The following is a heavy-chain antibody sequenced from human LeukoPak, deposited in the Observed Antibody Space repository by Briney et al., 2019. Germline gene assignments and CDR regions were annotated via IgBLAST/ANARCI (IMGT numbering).Heavy chain of an antibody. D-gene: IGHD6-6*01. CDR1: GGSISTYH. V-gene: IGHV4-4*09. J-gene: IGHJ4*02. Sequence: SEILSLTCSVSGGSISTYHWSWIRKPPGKGLEWIGYIYSSGSTNYNPSLKSRVTISIDTSKNQFSLQLSSVTAAGTAVYYCARLGGSSFKDWGQGTLVTVSS. CDR3: ARLGGSSFKD. CDR2: IYSSGST.